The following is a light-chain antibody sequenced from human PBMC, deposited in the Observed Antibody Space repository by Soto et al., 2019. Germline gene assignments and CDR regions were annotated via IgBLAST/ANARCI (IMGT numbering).Light chain of an antibody. CDR3: QQYHNLWT. V-gene: IGKV3-15*01. Sequence: EIVMTQSPAPLSVSPGERATLSCTASHYIYSNVAWFQQRPGQAPRLLIYRASTRATGTPVRFTGSGSGTEFTLTITSLQSEDFALYYCQQYHNLWTFGQGTKVDIK. J-gene: IGKJ1*01. CDR1: HYIYSN. CDR2: RAS.